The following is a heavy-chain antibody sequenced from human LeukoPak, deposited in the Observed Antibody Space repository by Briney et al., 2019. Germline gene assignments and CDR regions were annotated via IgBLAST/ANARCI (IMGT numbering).Heavy chain of an antibody. V-gene: IGHV3-23*01. CDR1: GFTFSSNA. CDR2: IGGSVDYT. D-gene: IGHD6-13*01. CDR3: AKELVSRSSLTFDS. Sequence: GGSLRLSCAASGFTFSSNAMAWVRQAPGKGLEWVSAIGGSVDYTFYAESVKGRFTTSRDNSKNSLYLQMSGLRVEDTAVYYCAKELVSRSSLTFDSWGQGALVTVSS. J-gene: IGHJ4*02.